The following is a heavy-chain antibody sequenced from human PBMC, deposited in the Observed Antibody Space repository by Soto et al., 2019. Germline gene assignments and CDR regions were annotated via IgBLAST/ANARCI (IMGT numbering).Heavy chain of an antibody. Sequence: GGSLRLSCAASGFTFSSYGMHWVRQAPGKGLEWVAVIWYDGSNKYYADSVKGRFTISRDNSKNTLYLQMNSLRAEDTAVYYYARDPEGVVVPAALDVWGQGTTVTVSS. CDR2: IWYDGSNK. CDR3: ARDPEGVVVPAALDV. CDR1: GFTFSSYG. V-gene: IGHV3-33*01. J-gene: IGHJ6*02. D-gene: IGHD2-2*01.